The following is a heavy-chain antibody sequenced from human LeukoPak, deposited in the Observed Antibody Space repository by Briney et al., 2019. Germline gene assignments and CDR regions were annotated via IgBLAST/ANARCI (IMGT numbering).Heavy chain of an antibody. V-gene: IGHV4-39*01. D-gene: IGHD6-13*01. Sequence: SDTLTLTCTVYGGSISSSSYYWGWIRQPPGKRLECIRSIYYSASTYYNPCFKSRVTISVVTSMDQCPVKLSSVPAADTAVYYCARQSRQTSTWYQHWFDPCGQGTLVTVSS. CDR2: IYYSAST. CDR1: GGSISSSSYY. CDR3: ARQSRQTSTWYQHWFDP. J-gene: IGHJ5*02.